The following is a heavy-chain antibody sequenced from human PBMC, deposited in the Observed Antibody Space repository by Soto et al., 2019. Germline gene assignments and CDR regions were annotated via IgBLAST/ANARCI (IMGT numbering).Heavy chain of an antibody. Sequence: GGSLRLSCAASGFTFSSYGMHWVRQAPGKGLEWVAVIWYDGSNKYYADSVKGRFTISRDNSKNTLYLQMNSLRAEDTAVYYCARDFGLATVTTIHYYYYGMDVRGKGTTVTVSS. CDR1: GFTFSSYG. V-gene: IGHV3-33*01. D-gene: IGHD4-17*01. J-gene: IGHJ6*04. CDR2: IWYDGSNK. CDR3: ARDFGLATVTTIHYYYYGMDV.